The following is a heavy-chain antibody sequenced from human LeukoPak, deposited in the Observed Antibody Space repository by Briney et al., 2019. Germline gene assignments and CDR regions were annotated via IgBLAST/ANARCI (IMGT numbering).Heavy chain of an antibody. CDR3: AADTFPSNDDAFDI. D-gene: IGHD3-16*01. CDR1: GYTFTSHD. Sequence: ASVKVSCKASGYTFTSHDFNWVRQATGQGLEWMGWMNPNSGATGYAQKFQGRVTMTRDTSLNTAYMELSSLRSEDTAMYYCAADTFPSNDDAFDIWGQGTMVTVSS. V-gene: IGHV1-8*01. CDR2: MNPNSGAT. J-gene: IGHJ3*02.